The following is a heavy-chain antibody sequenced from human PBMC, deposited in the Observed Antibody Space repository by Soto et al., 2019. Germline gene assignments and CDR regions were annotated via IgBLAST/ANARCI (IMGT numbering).Heavy chain of an antibody. D-gene: IGHD2-21*02. CDR1: GFSFRSNS. V-gene: IGHV3-48*01. Sequence: PRGSLRLSCAASGFSFRSNSMNWVRQAPGKGLEWISYITSSSSTIYYADSVKGRFTISRDNAKNSVYLQMNSLRGEDTAVYYCARGRVGTAYFDFWGQGALGTVSS. CDR3: ARGRVGTAYFDF. CDR2: ITSSSSTI. J-gene: IGHJ4*02.